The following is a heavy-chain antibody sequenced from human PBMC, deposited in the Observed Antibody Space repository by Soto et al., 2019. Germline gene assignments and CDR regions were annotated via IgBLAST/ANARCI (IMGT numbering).Heavy chain of an antibody. D-gene: IGHD3-22*01. Sequence: EVQLLESGGGLAQPGGSLRLSCAASGFTFSSYVMSWVRQAPGKGLEWVSAISGSGVSTYYADSVKGRFTISRDNSKNPLYLQMNSLRAEDTAVYYCAKGPGMYYYDRSGYYHYDYWGQGTLVTVSS. J-gene: IGHJ4*02. CDR3: AKGPGMYYYDRSGYYHYDY. V-gene: IGHV3-23*01. CDR2: ISGSGVST. CDR1: GFTFSSYV.